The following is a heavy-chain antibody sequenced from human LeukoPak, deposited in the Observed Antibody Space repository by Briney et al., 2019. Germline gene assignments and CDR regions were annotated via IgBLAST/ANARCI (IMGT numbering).Heavy chain of an antibody. CDR3: ARGLAGRHYYDSSGYDY. D-gene: IGHD3-22*01. V-gene: IGHV6-1*01. Sequence: SQTLSLTCAISGDSVSSNSAAWNWIRQFPSRGLEWLGRTYYRSKWYNDYAVSVKSRITINPDTSKNQFSLQLNSVTPEDTAVYYCARGLAGRHYYDSSGYDYWGQGTLVTVSS. CDR1: GDSVSSNSAA. CDR2: TYYRSKWYN. J-gene: IGHJ4*02.